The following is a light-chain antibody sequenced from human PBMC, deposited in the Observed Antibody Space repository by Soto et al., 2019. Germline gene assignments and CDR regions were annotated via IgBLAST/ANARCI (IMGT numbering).Light chain of an antibody. Sequence: QPVLTQPPSVSGAPGQRVTISCTGSTSNIGAGYDVHWYQQLPGTAPKLFIYANNNRPSGVPDRFSGSKSGTSASLAFTGLQADDEADYYCQSYDSSLSGVVFGGGTKLTVL. CDR2: ANN. J-gene: IGLJ2*01. V-gene: IGLV1-40*01. CDR1: TSNIGAGYD. CDR3: QSYDSSLSGVV.